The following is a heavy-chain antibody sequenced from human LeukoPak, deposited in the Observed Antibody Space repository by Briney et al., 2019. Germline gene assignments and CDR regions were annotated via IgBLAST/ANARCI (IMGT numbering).Heavy chain of an antibody. Sequence: GGSLRLSCAACGFTFSSYDMHWVRQATGKGLEWVSTIGTAGDTYCPGSVKGQFTISRENAKNSLYLQMNSLRAGDTAVYYCARALWELRSSAFFDYWGQGTLVTVSS. J-gene: IGHJ4*02. CDR3: ARALWELRSSAFFDY. D-gene: IGHD1-26*01. V-gene: IGHV3-13*03. CDR1: GFTFSSYD. CDR2: IGTAGDT.